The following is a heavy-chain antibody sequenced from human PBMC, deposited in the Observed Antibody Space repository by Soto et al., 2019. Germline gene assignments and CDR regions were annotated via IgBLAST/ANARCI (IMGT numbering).Heavy chain of an antibody. V-gene: IGHV1-3*01. D-gene: IGHD6-13*01. Sequence: ASVKVSGKASGYTFTSYGIHCVRQAPGQMLEWMGWINAANGDTKYSPKFQGRVTITRDTSASTAYMELSSLRSEDTAVYYCVRRHVSATGIDWFDPWGQGTLVTVSS. CDR3: VRRHVSATGIDWFDP. J-gene: IGHJ5*02. CDR1: GYTFTSYG. CDR2: INAANGDT.